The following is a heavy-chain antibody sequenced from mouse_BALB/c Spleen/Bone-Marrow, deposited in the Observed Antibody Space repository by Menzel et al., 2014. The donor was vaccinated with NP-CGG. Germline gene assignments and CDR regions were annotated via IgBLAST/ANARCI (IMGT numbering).Heavy chain of an antibody. Sequence: DVHLVESGPGLVKPSQSLSLPCTVTGYSITSDSAWNWIRPFPGNKLEWMAYISYSGSTTYNPSLKSRISITRDTSKNQFFLQLNSVTTEDTATYYCARRGYYGTFLFAYWGQGTLVTVSA. J-gene: IGHJ3*01. D-gene: IGHD2-1*01. CDR1: GYSITSDSA. V-gene: IGHV3-2*02. CDR3: ARRGYYGTFLFAY. CDR2: ISYSGST.